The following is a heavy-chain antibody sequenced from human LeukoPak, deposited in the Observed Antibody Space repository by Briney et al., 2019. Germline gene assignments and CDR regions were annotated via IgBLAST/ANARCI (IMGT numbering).Heavy chain of an antibody. D-gene: IGHD3-22*01. Sequence: GGSLRLSCTASGFTFSSYAMSWVRQAPGKGLEWVSAISGSGDSTYYADSVKGRFTISRDNSKNTLYLQMDSLRAEDTAVYYCAKLTNYDSSGFDPWGQGTLVTVSS. V-gene: IGHV3-23*01. J-gene: IGHJ5*02. CDR1: GFTFSSYA. CDR2: ISGSGDST. CDR3: AKLTNYDSSGFDP.